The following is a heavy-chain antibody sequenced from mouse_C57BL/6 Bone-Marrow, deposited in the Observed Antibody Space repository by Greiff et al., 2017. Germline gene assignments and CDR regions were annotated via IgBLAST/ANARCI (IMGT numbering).Heavy chain of an antibody. CDR1: GYAFSSSW. V-gene: IGHV1-82*01. D-gene: IGHD3-3*01. Sequence: QVQLKESGPELVKPGASVKISCKASGYAFSSSWMNWVKQRPGKGLEWIGRIYPGDGDTNYNGKFKGKATLTADKSSSTAYMQLSSLTSEDSAVYFCARSLGVDYWGQGTSVTVSS. CDR3: ARSLGVDY. CDR2: IYPGDGDT. J-gene: IGHJ4*01.